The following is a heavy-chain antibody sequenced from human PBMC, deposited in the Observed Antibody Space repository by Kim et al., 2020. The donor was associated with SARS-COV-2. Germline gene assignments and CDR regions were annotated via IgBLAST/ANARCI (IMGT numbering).Heavy chain of an antibody. CDR3: WGGTDDYGDDEGY. J-gene: IGHJ4*02. D-gene: IGHD4-17*01. CDR2: IIPIFGTA. Sequence: SVKVSCKASGGTFSSYAISWVRQAPGQGLEWMGGIIPIFGTANYAQKFQGRVTITADESTSTAYMELSSLRSEDTAVYYCWGGTDDYGDDEGYWGQGTLVTVSS. CDR1: GGTFSSYA. V-gene: IGHV1-69*13.